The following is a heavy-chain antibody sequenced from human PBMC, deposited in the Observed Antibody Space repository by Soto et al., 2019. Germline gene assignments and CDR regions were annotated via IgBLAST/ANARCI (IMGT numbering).Heavy chain of an antibody. CDR1: GGSFSGYY. J-gene: IGHJ4*02. V-gene: IGHV4-34*01. Sequence: PSETLSLTCAVYGGSFSGYYWSWIRQPPGKGLEWIGSINYSGSTYYNPSLKSRVTISVDTSKNQFSLKLSSVTAADTAVYYCARGVTYYYDSSGYLYWGQGTLVTV. CDR3: ARGVTYYYDSSGYLY. D-gene: IGHD3-22*01. CDR2: INYSGST.